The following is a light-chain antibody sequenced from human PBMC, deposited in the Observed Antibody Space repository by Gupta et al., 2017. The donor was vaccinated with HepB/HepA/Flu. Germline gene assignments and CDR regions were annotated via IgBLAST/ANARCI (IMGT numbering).Light chain of an antibody. Sequence: GTPGEPASNSCSSSQGLRHSNGYNYLDWYLQKPGQAPKLLIYLASNRASGVPDRFSGSGSGTDFTLNISRVEAEDVGVYYCKQDFKTPFTFGHGTKVEIK. CDR3: KQDFKTPFT. CDR2: LAS. J-gene: IGKJ3*01. V-gene: IGKV2-28*01. CDR1: QGLRHSNGYNY.